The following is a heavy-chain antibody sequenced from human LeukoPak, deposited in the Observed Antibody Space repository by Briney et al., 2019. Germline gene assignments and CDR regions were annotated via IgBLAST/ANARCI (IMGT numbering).Heavy chain of an antibody. CDR3: ARENYYGSGSYGGNWFDP. V-gene: IGHV1-69*05. Sequence: SVKVSCKASGGTFSSYAISWVRQAPGQGLEWMGGIIPIFGTANYAQKFQGRVTITTDESTSTAYMELSSLRSEDTAVYYCARENYYGSGSYGGNWFDPWGQGTLVTVSS. J-gene: IGHJ5*02. CDR1: GGTFSSYA. CDR2: IIPIFGTA. D-gene: IGHD3-10*01.